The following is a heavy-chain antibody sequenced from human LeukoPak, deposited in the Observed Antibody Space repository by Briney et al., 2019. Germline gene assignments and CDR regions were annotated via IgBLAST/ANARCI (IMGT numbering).Heavy chain of an antibody. D-gene: IGHD5-18*01. CDR3: VKGGFGFWDTATDAFDI. J-gene: IGHJ3*02. CDR1: GFTFRSYA. V-gene: IGHV3-64D*09. Sequence: QPGGSLRLSCSASGFTFRSYAMHWLRQAPGKGLEYVSAISSNGGSTYYADSVKGRFTISRDSSKNTLYLQMSSLRAEDPTVYYCVKGGFGFWDTATDAFDIWGQGTMVTVSS. CDR2: ISSNGGST.